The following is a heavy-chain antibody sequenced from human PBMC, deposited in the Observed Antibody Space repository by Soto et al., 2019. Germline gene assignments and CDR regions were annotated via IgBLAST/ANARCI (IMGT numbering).Heavy chain of an antibody. D-gene: IGHD5-12*01. CDR1: GFSLSTSGVD. J-gene: IGHJ1*01. CDR2: IYWDDDK. V-gene: IGHV2-5*02. CDR3: AHKGDGYRGFKY. Sequence: QITLKESGPTLVKPTQTLTLTCTLSGFSLSTSGVDVGWIRQPPGKALEWLALIYWDDDKRYSPFLKSRLTITKDTSKTQVVLTLTNMDPVDTATYYCAHKGDGYRGFKYWGQGTLVTVSS.